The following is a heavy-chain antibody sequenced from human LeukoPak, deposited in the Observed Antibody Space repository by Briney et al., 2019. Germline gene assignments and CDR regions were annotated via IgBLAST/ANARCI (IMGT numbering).Heavy chain of an antibody. D-gene: IGHD3-10*01. J-gene: IGHJ4*02. CDR1: GGSIDNNY. CDR2: IYYSGST. CDR3: ARMYYYARGEAYDY. V-gene: IGHV4-59*01. Sequence: SETLSLTCTVSGGSIDNNYWTWIRQPPGKGLEYIGYIYYSGSTDYNPSLKSRVQISLDASKNQFTLKLTSVTAADTALYYCARMYYYARGEAYDYWGQGTLVTVSS.